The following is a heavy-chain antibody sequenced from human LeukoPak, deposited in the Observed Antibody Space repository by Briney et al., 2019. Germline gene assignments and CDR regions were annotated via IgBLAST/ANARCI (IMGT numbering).Heavy chain of an antibody. V-gene: IGHV1-24*01. D-gene: IGHD6-19*01. CDR1: GYTLTELS. Sequence: ASVKVSCKVSGYTLTELSMHWVRQAPGKGLGWWGGFDPKVGETIYAQKFQGRVTMTEDTSTDTACMELSSLRSEDTALYYCAKDMTPDHIAVAGTPTYYYYGMDVWGQGTTVTVSS. J-gene: IGHJ6*02. CDR2: FDPKVGET. CDR3: AKDMTPDHIAVAGTPTYYYYGMDV.